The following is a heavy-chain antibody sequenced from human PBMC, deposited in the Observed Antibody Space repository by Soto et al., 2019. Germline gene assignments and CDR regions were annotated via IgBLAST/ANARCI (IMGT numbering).Heavy chain of an antibody. CDR3: ARYCSSTSCPPPGYYYYYGMDV. D-gene: IGHD2-2*01. CDR2: INAGNGNT. V-gene: IGHV1-3*01. CDR1: GGTFSSYA. J-gene: IGHJ6*02. Sequence: ASVKVSCKASGGTFSSYAISWVRQAPGQRLEWMGWINAGNGNTKYSQKFQGRVTITRDTSASTAYMELSSLRSEDTAVYYCARYCSSTSCPPPGYYYYYGMDVWGQGTTVTVSS.